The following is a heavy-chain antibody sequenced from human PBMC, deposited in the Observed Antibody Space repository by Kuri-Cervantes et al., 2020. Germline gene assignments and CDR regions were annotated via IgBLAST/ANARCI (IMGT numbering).Heavy chain of an antibody. CDR1: GGTFSSYA. V-gene: IGHV1-69*05. CDR2: IIPIFGTA. Sequence: SVKVSCKASGGTFSSYAISWVRQAPGQGLEWMGGIIPIFGTANYAQKFQGRVTITTDESTSTAYMELSRLRSDDTAVYYCARGLYGDYVTWFDPWGQGTLVTVSS. CDR3: ARGLYGDYVTWFDP. D-gene: IGHD4-17*01. J-gene: IGHJ5*02.